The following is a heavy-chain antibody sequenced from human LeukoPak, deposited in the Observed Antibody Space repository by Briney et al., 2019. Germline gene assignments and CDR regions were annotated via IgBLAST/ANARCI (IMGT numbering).Heavy chain of an antibody. CDR2: INPNSGGT. D-gene: IGHD1-14*01. CDR3: ATGFRTGYNWFDP. V-gene: IGHV1-2*02. J-gene: IGHJ5*02. Sequence: GASVKVSCKASGYTFTGYYMHWVRQAPGQGLEWMGWINPNSGGTNYAQKFQGRVTITADTSTDTAYMELSSLRSEDTAVYYCATGFRTGYNWFDPWGQGTLVTVSS. CDR1: GYTFTGYY.